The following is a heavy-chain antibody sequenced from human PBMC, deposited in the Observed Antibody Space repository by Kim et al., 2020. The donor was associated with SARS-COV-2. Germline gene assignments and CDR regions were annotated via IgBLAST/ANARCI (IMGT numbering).Heavy chain of an antibody. CDR2: TNPNSGNT. CDR3: ARGARYSGYDYAY. Sequence: ASVKVSCKASGYTFTSYDINWVRQATGQGLEWMGWTNPNSGNTGYAQKFQGRVTMTRNTSISTPYMELSSLRSEDTGVYYCARGARYSGYDYAYWGQGTLVTVSS. J-gene: IGHJ4*02. V-gene: IGHV1-8*01. D-gene: IGHD5-12*01. CDR1: GYTFTSYD.